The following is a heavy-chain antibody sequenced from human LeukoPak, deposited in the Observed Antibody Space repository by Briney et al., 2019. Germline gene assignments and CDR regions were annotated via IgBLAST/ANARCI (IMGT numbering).Heavy chain of an antibody. D-gene: IGHD2-2*01. CDR2: IYYSGST. V-gene: IGHV4-59*08. CDR1: GGSISSYY. Sequence: SETLSLTCTVSGGSISSYYWSWIRQPPGKGLEWIGYIYYSGSTNYNPSLKSRATISVDTSKNQFSLKLSSVTAADTAVYYCARRGYCSGTSCYSFDFWGQGTLVTVSS. J-gene: IGHJ4*02. CDR3: ARRGYCSGTSCYSFDF.